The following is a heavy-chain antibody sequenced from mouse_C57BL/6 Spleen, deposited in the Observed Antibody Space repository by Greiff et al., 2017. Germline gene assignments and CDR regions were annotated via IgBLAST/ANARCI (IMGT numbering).Heavy chain of an antibody. CDR2: IHPNSGST. J-gene: IGHJ2*01. V-gene: IGHV1-64*01. CDR1: GYTFTSYW. D-gene: IGHD6-1*01. CDR3: ARRASAAYFDY. Sequence: QVQLQQPGAELVKPGASVKLSCKASGYTFTSYWMHWVKQRPGQGLEWIGMIHPNSGSTNYNEKFKSKATLTVDKSSSKAYMQLSSLTSEDSAVYYCARRASAAYFDYWGQGTTLSVSS.